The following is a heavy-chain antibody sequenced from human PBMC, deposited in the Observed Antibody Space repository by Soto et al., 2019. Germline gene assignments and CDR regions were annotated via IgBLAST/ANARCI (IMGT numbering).Heavy chain of an antibody. D-gene: IGHD3-3*01. Sequence: ASVKVSCKASGYTFTSYDINWVRQATGQGLEWMGWMNPNSGNTGYAQKFQGRVTMTRNTSISTAYMELSSLRSEDTAVYYCARGPDFWSGYYLDYWGQGTLVTVSS. J-gene: IGHJ4*02. CDR2: MNPNSGNT. V-gene: IGHV1-8*01. CDR3: ARGPDFWSGYYLDY. CDR1: GYTFTSYD.